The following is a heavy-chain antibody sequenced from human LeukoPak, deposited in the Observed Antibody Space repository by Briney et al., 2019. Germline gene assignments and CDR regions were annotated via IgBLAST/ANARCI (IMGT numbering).Heavy chain of an antibody. J-gene: IGHJ4*02. CDR2: ISYSGTSI. Sequence: PGGSLRLSCVASGFTFNTYSMNWVRQAPGKGLEWVSYISYSGTSIYYADSVKGRFTISRDSAKNSLYLQINSLRAEDTAVYYCATSANGVQLWRSLHYWGQGTLVTVSS. CDR3: ATSANGVQLWRSLHY. D-gene: IGHD1-1*01. CDR1: GFTFNTYS. V-gene: IGHV3-48*01.